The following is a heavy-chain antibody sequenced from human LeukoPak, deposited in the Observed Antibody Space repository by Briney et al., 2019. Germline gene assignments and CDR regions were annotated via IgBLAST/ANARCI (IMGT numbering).Heavy chain of an antibody. D-gene: IGHD2-15*01. CDR3: ARDAARYCSGGSCPEYYFDY. J-gene: IGHJ4*02. V-gene: IGHV3-30*04. CDR2: ISYDGSNK. Sequence: GGSLRLSCAASGFTFSSYAMHWARQAPGKGLEWVAVISYDGSNKYYADSVKGRFTISRDNSKNTLYLQMNSLRAEDTAVYYCARDAARYCSGGSCPEYYFDYWGQGTLVTVSS. CDR1: GFTFSSYA.